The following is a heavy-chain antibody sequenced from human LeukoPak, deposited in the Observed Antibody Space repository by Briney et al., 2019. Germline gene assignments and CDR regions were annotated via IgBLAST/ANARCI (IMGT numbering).Heavy chain of an antibody. CDR1: GLAFSSYG. V-gene: IGHV3-30*02. CDR3: AKGDSSSWSAFEI. CDR2: IRYGETKK. D-gene: IGHD6-13*01. J-gene: IGHJ3*02. Sequence: GGSLRLSCAASGLAFSSYGMHWVRQAPGKGLEWVAYIRYGETKKYYAGSVKGRFTNSRDKSKNTLYLQMNSLRAEDTAVFYCAKGDSSSWSAFEIWGQGTMVTVSS.